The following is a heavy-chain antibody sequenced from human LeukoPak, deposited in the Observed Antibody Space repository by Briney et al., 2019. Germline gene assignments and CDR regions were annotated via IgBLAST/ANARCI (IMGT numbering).Heavy chain of an antibody. CDR1: GGTFSSYA. J-gene: IGHJ4*02. D-gene: IGHD2-2*01. CDR2: IIPILGTA. V-gene: IGHV1-69*13. CDR3: AKDAEPMYIVVVPAAAR. Sequence: GASVKVSCKASGGTFSSYAISWVRQAPGQGLEWMGGIIPILGTANYAQKFQGRVTITADESTSTAYMELSSLRSEDTAVYYCAKDAEPMYIVVVPAAARWGQGTLVTVSS.